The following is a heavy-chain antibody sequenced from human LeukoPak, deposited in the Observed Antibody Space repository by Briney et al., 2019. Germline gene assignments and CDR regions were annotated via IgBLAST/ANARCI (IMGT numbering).Heavy chain of an antibody. CDR3: VRISCTGSRCKPYSYYDMDV. CDR1: GFTFNTHG. CDR2: IWYDGSIK. V-gene: IGHV3-33*01. Sequence: GGSLRLSCGASGFTFNTHGTHWVRQAPGKGLEWVAVIWYDGSIKFYSDSVKGRFTISRDNSKNTLYLQMNSLRAEDTAVYYCVRISCTGSRCKPYSYYDMDVWGQGTTVTVSS. D-gene: IGHD2-15*01. J-gene: IGHJ6*02.